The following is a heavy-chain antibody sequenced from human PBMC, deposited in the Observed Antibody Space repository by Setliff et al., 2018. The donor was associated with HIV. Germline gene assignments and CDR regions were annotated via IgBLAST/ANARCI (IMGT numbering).Heavy chain of an antibody. CDR3: ARLVGGDTRSSFFFDF. CDR2: ISHSGST. D-gene: IGHD6-6*01. Sequence: SETLSLTCIVSGVSTISSSSSYYWGWIRQPPGKGLEWIGYISHSGSTYYNPSLKSRVTISVDTSRNQFPLKLSSVTAADTAVYYCARLVGGDTRSSFFFDFWGQGTLVTVSS. J-gene: IGHJ4*02. CDR1: GVSTISSSSSYY. V-gene: IGHV4-39*01.